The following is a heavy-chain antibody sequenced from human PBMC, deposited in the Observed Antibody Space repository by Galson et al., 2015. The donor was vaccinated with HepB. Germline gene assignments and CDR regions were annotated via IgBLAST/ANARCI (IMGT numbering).Heavy chain of an antibody. V-gene: IGHV1-3*01. CDR2: INAGNGNT. Sequence: SVKVSCKASGYTFTSYAMHWVRQAPGQRLEWMGWINAGNGNTKYSQKFQGRVTITRDTSASTAYMELSSLRSEDTAVYYCARDIAAADYSFDYWGQGTLVTVSS. CDR1: GYTFTSYA. CDR3: ARDIAAADYSFDY. D-gene: IGHD6-13*01. J-gene: IGHJ4*02.